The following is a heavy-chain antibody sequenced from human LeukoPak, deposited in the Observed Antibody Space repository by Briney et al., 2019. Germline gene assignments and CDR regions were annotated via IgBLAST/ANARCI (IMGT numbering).Heavy chain of an antibody. CDR3: AKGDPEFTIFGGSQYYYYYYGMDV. Sequence: GGSLRLSCAASGFTFSSYSMNWVRQAPGKGLEWVSSISSSSSYIYYADSVKGRFTISRDNAKNSLYLQMNSLRAEDTAVYYCAKGDPEFTIFGGSQYYYYYYGMDVWGQGTTVTVSS. D-gene: IGHD3-3*01. J-gene: IGHJ6*02. CDR2: ISSSSSYI. CDR1: GFTFSSYS. V-gene: IGHV3-21*01.